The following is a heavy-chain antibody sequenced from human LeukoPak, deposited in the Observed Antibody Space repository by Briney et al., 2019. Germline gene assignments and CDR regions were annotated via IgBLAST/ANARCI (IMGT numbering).Heavy chain of an antibody. Sequence: SQTLSLTCAISGDSVSSNSAAWNWIRQSPSRGLEWLGRTYYRSKWYSDYAVSVKSRITINPDTSKNQFSLQLNSVTAADTAVYYCARDPLWEGDGPGSFDPWGQGALVTVSS. CDR1: GDSVSSNSAA. V-gene: IGHV6-1*01. D-gene: IGHD1-26*01. CDR3: ARDPLWEGDGPGSFDP. CDR2: TYYRSKWYS. J-gene: IGHJ5*02.